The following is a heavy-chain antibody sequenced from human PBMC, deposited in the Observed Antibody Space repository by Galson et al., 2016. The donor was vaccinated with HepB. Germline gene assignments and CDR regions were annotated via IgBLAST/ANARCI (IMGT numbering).Heavy chain of an antibody. CDR1: GFTFSSCS. V-gene: IGHV3-48*02. CDR2: ISSSSSTI. D-gene: IGHD1-26*01. Sequence: SLRLSCAASGFTFSSCSMNWVRQAPGKGLEWVSYISSSSSTIYYADSVKGRFTISRDNAKNSLYLQMSSLRDEDTAVYYCARERRVGAPDYWGQGTLVTVSS. J-gene: IGHJ4*02. CDR3: ARERRVGAPDY.